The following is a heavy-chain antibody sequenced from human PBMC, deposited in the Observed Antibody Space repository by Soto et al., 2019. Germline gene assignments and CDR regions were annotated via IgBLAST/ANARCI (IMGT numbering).Heavy chain of an antibody. CDR3: ACFFSGGYGYGFYYYGMDV. Sequence: PSETLSLTCTVSGGSISSSSYYWGWIRQPPGKGLEWIGSIYYSGSTYYNTSLKSLVTISVDTSKNQFSLKLSSVTAADTAVYYCACFFSGGYGYGFYYYGMDVWGQGTTVTAP. J-gene: IGHJ6*02. CDR2: IYYSGST. V-gene: IGHV4-39*01. D-gene: IGHD5-18*01. CDR1: GGSISSSSYY.